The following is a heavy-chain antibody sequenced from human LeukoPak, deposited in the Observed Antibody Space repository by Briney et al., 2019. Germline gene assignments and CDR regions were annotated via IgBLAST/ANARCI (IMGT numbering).Heavy chain of an antibody. V-gene: IGHV1-2*06. J-gene: IGHJ4*02. CDR1: GYTFTGYY. D-gene: IGHD3-22*01. CDR2: INPNSGGT. Sequence: ASVKVSCKASGYTFTGYYMHWVRQAPGRGLEWMGRINPNSGGTNYAQKFQGRVTMTRDTSISTAYMELSRLRSDDTAVYYCARAQTYYYDSSGYYYSDYWGQGTLVTVSS. CDR3: ARAQTYYYDSSGYYYSDY.